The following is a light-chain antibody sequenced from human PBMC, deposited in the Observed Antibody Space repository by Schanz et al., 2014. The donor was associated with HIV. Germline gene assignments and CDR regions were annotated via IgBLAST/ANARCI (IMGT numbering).Light chain of an antibody. CDR1: QSISEW. J-gene: IGKJ2*01. CDR2: EAS. CDR3: LLYNDFAST. V-gene: IGKV1-5*03. Sequence: DIQMTQSPSTLSASVGDRITISCRASQSISEWLAWYQQRPGQAPNLLISEASTLESGVPSRFSGTGSGTEFTLTISRLQPDDFAPYVRLLYNDFASTLGQGPKLEIK.